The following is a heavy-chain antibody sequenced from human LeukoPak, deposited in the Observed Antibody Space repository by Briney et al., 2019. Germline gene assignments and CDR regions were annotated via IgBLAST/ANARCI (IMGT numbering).Heavy chain of an antibody. J-gene: IGHJ4*01. CDR2: ISSSGSTI. CDR3: ARVTRGYSYGVDY. D-gene: IGHD5-18*01. Sequence: QTGGSLSLSCAASGFTFSSYEMNWVRQAPGKGLEWVSYISSSGSTIYYADSVKGRFTISRDNAKNSLYLQMNSLRAEDTAVYYCARVTRGYSYGVDYWGQGTLVTVSS. V-gene: IGHV3-48*03. CDR1: GFTFSSYE.